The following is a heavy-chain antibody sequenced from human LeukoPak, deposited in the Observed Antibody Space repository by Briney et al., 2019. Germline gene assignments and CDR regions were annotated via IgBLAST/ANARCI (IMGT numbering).Heavy chain of an antibody. Sequence: GGSLRLSCSASGFTFSSYAMHWVRQAPGKGLEYVSGISNNGGSTNYADSVKGRFSTSRDNPKNTLYLQMSSLRPEDTAVYNCVKDQSGTYSFDYWGQGTLVTVSS. J-gene: IGHJ4*02. CDR2: ISNNGGST. V-gene: IGHV3-64D*09. CDR3: VKDQSGTYSFDY. D-gene: IGHD1-26*01. CDR1: GFTFSSYA.